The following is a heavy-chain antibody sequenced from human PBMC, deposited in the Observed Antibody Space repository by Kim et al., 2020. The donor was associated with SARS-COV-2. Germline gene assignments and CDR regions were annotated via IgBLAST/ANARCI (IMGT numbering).Heavy chain of an antibody. J-gene: IGHJ4*02. V-gene: IGHV1-46*01. Sequence: YAQKFQGRVTVTRDTSTSTFFLELNTLRSEDTAVYYCARIYFIGGSYFDYWGQGTLVTVSS. D-gene: IGHD2-15*01. CDR3: ARIYFIGGSYFDY.